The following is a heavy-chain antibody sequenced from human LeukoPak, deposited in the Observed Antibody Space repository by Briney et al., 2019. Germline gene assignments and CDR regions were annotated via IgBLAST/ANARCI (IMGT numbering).Heavy chain of an antibody. Sequence: SGTLSLTCTVSGGSIYSHYWSWIRQPPGKGLEWIGYIYYSGTTKYNPSLKSRVTLSADTSKNQFSLKLSSVTAADTAVYYCARVGDYYDSSGFYYSHDYWGQGTLVTVSS. CDR3: ARVGDYYDSSGFYYSHDY. CDR2: IYYSGTT. CDR1: GGSIYSHY. J-gene: IGHJ4*02. D-gene: IGHD3-22*01. V-gene: IGHV4-59*11.